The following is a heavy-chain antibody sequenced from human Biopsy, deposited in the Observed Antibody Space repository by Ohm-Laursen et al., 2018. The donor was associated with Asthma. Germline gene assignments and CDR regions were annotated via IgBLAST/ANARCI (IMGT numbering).Heavy chain of an antibody. CDR3: ARAVDYAHYYGIDV. D-gene: IGHD3-16*01. J-gene: IGHJ6*02. CDR1: GSTFNSVG. CDR2: FSVYNGNT. Sequence: VPSEKAARKTSGSTFNSVGITWVRQAPGQGLEWMGWFSVYNGNTKVAQKLQDTVTTITDTSKSTAYMELRSLRSDDTAVYFCARAVDYAHYYGIDVWGQGTTVTVS. V-gene: IGHV1-18*01.